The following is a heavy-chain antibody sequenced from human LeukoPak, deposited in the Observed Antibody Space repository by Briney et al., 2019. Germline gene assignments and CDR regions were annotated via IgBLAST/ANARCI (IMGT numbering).Heavy chain of an antibody. J-gene: IGHJ4*02. CDR2: IYYSGST. CDR3: ARTFMVRGVIITSDFDY. Sequence: KASETLSLTCTVSGGSISSSSYYWGWIRQPPGKGLEWIGSIYYSGSTYYNPSLKSRVTISVDTSKNQFSLELSSVTAADTAVYYCARTFMVRGVIITSDFDYWGQGTLVTVSS. CDR1: GGSISSSSYY. V-gene: IGHV4-39*01. D-gene: IGHD3-10*01.